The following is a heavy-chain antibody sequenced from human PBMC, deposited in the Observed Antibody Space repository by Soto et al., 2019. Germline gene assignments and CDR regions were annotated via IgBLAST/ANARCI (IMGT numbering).Heavy chain of an antibody. V-gene: IGHV1-18*01. CDR1: GYTFTSYG. J-gene: IGHJ6*03. Sequence: ASVKVSCKASGYTFTSYGISWVRQAPGQGLEWMGWTSAYNGNTNYAQKLQGRVTMTTDTSTSTAYMELRSLRSDDTAVYYCARDQYYDILTGAYYMDVWGKGTTVTVSS. CDR3: ARDQYYDILTGAYYMDV. D-gene: IGHD3-9*01. CDR2: TSAYNGNT.